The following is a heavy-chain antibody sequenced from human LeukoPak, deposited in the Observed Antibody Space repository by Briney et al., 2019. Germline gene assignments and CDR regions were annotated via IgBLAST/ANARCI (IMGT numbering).Heavy chain of an antibody. CDR3: ARLAEAGCDC. J-gene: IGHJ4*02. V-gene: IGHV3-7*01. CDR2: MKHDGSDK. CDR1: GFTFSRYW. Sequence: GGSLRLSCAASGFTFSRYWMSWVRQAPGKGLEWVANMKHDGSDKFYVDSVKGRFTISRDNAKNSLYLQMNSLRGEDTAVYYCARLAEAGCDCWGQGTLVTVSS. D-gene: IGHD6-13*01.